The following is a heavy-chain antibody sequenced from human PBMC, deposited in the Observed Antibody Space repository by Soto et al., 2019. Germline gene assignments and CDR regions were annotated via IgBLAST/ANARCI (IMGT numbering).Heavy chain of an antibody. CDR1: GYTFTGYA. CDR2: INPYNGNT. Sequence: GASVKVSCKASGYTFTGYAMHWVRQAPGQRLEWMGWINPYNGNTNYAQKLQGRVTMTTDTSTSTAYMELRSLRSDDTAVYYCAREPYDILTGYKATTGYYFDYWGQGTLVTVSS. J-gene: IGHJ4*02. V-gene: IGHV1-18*01. CDR3: AREPYDILTGYKATTGYYFDY. D-gene: IGHD3-9*01.